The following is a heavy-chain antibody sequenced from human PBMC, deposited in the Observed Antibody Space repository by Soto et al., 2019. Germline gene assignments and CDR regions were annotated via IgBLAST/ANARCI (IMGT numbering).Heavy chain of an antibody. Sequence: ASVKVSCKASGYTFTGYYMHWVRQAPGQGLEWMGWINPNSGGTNYAQKFQGRVTITADKSTSTAYMELSSLRSEDTAVYYCARGLVPRPSTLYYWGQGTLVTVSS. CDR3: ARGLVPRPSTLYY. V-gene: IGHV1-2*02. J-gene: IGHJ4*02. D-gene: IGHD1-1*01. CDR1: GYTFTGYY. CDR2: INPNSGGT.